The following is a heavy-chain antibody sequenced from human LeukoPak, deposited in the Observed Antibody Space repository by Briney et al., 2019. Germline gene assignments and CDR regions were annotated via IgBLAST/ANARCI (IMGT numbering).Heavy chain of an antibody. J-gene: IGHJ3*01. CDR3: AKDLALAGTGGGFDV. Sequence: GGSLRLSCAASGFTFTTYAINWVRQPPGKGLEWVSGISADDKAYYADSVKGRFTISRDNSKNTVSLQMSSLRAEDTALYYCAKDLALAGTGGGFDVWGQGTRVAVSS. CDR2: ISADDKA. V-gene: IGHV3-23*01. CDR1: GFTFTTYA. D-gene: IGHD6-19*01.